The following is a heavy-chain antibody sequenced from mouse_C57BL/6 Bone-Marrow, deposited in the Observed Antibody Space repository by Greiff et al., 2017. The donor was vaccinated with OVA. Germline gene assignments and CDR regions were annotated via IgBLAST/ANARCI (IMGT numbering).Heavy chain of an antibody. CDR2: IYPRSGNT. J-gene: IGHJ3*01. V-gene: IGHV1-81*01. CDR3: ANYYGSSGAY. CDR1: GYTFTSYG. Sequence: VKLQESGAELARPGASVKLSCKASGYTFTSYGISWVKQRTGQGLEWIGEIYPRSGNTYYNEKFKGKATLTADKSSSTAYMELRSLTSEDSAVYFCANYYGSSGAYWGQGTLVTVSA. D-gene: IGHD1-1*01.